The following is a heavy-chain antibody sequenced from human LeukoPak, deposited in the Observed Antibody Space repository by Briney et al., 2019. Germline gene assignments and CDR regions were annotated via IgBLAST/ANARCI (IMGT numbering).Heavy chain of an antibody. D-gene: IGHD3-22*01. J-gene: IGHJ4*02. CDR2: IRYDGSNK. CDR1: GFTFSSYG. CDR3: AKDLMIVVVPTHY. V-gene: IGHV3-30*02. Sequence: PGGSLRLSXAASGFTFSSYGMHWVRQAPGKGMEWVAFIRYDGSNKDYADSVKGRFTISRDNSKNTLYLQMNSLRAEDTAVYYCAKDLMIVVVPTHYWGQGTLVTVSS.